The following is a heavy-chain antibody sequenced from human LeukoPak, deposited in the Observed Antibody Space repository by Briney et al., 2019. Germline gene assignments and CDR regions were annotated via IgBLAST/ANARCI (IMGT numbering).Heavy chain of an antibody. CDR2: ISSSSSTI. Sequence: GGSLRLSCAASGFTFSSYSMNWVRQAPGKGLEWVSYISSSSSTIYYADSVKGRFTISRDNAKNSLYLQMNSLRAEDTAVYYCASLAAAGPIDYWGQGTLVTVSS. V-gene: IGHV3-48*04. J-gene: IGHJ4*02. D-gene: IGHD6-13*01. CDR1: GFTFSSYS. CDR3: ASLAAAGPIDY.